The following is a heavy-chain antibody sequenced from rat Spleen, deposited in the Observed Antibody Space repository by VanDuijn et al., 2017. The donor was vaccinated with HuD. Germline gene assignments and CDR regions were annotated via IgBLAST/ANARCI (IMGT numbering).Heavy chain of an antibody. V-gene: IGHV5-27*01. CDR1: GFTLSDHF. CDR2: ISTGGGST. Sequence: EVQLVESDGGLVQPGRSLKLSCAASGFTLSDHFMAWVRQAPTKGLEWVAYISTGGGSTYYRDSVKGRFTISRDNAKSTLYLQMDSLRSEDTATYYCTTITTTGVMDAWGQGASVTVSS. J-gene: IGHJ4*01. D-gene: IGHD1-10*01. CDR3: TTITTTGVMDA.